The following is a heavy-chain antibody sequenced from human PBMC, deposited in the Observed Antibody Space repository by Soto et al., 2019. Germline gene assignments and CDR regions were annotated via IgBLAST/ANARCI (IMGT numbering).Heavy chain of an antibody. V-gene: IGHV3-30*18. CDR2: ISYDGSNK. CDR3: AKEVVVTAPFDS. D-gene: IGHD2-21*02. J-gene: IGHJ4*02. Sequence: QVQLVESGGGVVQPGRSLRLSCAASGFTFSSYGMHWVRQAPGKGLEWVAVISYDGSNKYYADSVKGRFTISRDNSKNTLYLQMNSLRAEDTAVYYCAKEVVVTAPFDSWGQGTLVTVSS. CDR1: GFTFSSYG.